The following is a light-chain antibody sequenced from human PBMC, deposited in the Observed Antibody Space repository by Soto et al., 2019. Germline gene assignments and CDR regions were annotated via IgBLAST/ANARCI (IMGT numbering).Light chain of an antibody. J-gene: IGLJ1*01. Sequence: QSVLTQPRSVSGSPGQSVTISCTGTSSDVCAYNYVSWYQQHPGKAPKFMFYYVSKRPSGVPDRFYGSKSGNTASLTIAGLQAEDEADYYCCSYAGTYSYLFGTGTKVTGL. CDR2: YVS. V-gene: IGLV2-11*01. CDR3: CSYAGTYSYL. CDR1: SSDVCAYNY.